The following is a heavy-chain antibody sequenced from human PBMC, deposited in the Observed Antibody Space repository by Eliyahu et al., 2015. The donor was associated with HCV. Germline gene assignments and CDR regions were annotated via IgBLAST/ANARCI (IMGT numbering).Heavy chain of an antibody. J-gene: IGHJ4*02. CDR1: GYAFTGHF. D-gene: IGHD5-18*01. Sequence: QVQLVQSGAEVKEPGASVKVSCEASGYAFTGHFMHWLRQAPGQGFEWMGWIEPNIGGTIYAQKFQGRVTVTRDTSVNTVYMELRGLKAEDTAVYYCARDVDTLVDFWGQGTLVTVSS. CDR2: IEPNIGGT. CDR3: ARDVDTLVDF. V-gene: IGHV1-2*02.